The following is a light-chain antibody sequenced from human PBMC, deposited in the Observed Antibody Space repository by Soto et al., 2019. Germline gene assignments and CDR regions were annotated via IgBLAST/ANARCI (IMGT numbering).Light chain of an antibody. CDR2: GVS. CDR3: SSSTSSNTLV. V-gene: IGLV2-14*01. CDR1: KNDIGSSDY. J-gene: IGLJ3*02. Sequence: QSVLAQPASVSASPGQSITISCTGGKNDIGSSDYVSRYQQHPGKAPKLIIYGVSNRPSGTSDRFSGSKSGNTASLTISGLQADDEADYYCSSSTSSNTLVFGGGTKVTVL.